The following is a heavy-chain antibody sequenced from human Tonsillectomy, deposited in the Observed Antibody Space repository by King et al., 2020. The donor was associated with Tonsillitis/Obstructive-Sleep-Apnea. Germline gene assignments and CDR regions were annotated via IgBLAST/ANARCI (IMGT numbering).Heavy chain of an antibody. CDR3: SREGDIVVVPAALDY. V-gene: IGHV3-33*01. J-gene: IGHJ4*02. CDR1: GFTFSSYG. D-gene: IGHD2-2*01. Sequence: VQLVESGGGVVQPGRSLGLSCAASGFTFSSYGMYWVRQAPGKGLEWVAVIWYDGSNKYYADSVKGRFTISRDNSKNTLYLQMNSLRAEDTAVYYCSREGDIVVVPAALDYWGQGTLVTVSS. CDR2: IWYDGSNK.